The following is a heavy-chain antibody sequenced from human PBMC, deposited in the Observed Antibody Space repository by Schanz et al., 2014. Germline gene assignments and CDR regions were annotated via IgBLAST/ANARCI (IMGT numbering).Heavy chain of an antibody. CDR3: ASALTTWGGMDV. J-gene: IGHJ6*02. Sequence: QVQLVQSGAEVKKPGASVKVSCKASGYTFTDYHIHWVRQAPGQGLEWMGRINPNSGGTNFAQKFQGRVTVTRDTSISTAYMELGSLRFDDTAVYYCASALTTWGGMDVWGQGTTVTVSS. V-gene: IGHV1-2*06. CDR1: GYTFTDYH. CDR2: INPNSGGT. D-gene: IGHD4-4*01.